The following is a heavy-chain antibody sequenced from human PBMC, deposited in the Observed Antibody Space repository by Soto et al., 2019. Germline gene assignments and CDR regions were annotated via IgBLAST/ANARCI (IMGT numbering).Heavy chain of an antibody. J-gene: IGHJ4*02. CDR1: NFTFSNYG. D-gene: IGHD1-26*01. CDR2: ISNDGSNK. Sequence: QVQLVESGGGVVQPGRSLRLSCVASNFTFSNYGMHWVRQAPGKGLEWVALISNDGSNKYYTDSVKGRFTISRDNSRNTLSLQMNSLRADDTAVYYCAKDGADTGTYYFDYWGQGTLITVSS. CDR3: AKDGADTGTYYFDY. V-gene: IGHV3-30*18.